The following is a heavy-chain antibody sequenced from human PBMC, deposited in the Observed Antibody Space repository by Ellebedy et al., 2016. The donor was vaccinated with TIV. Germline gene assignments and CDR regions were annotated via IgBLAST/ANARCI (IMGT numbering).Heavy chain of an antibody. CDR2: IYYSGST. D-gene: IGHD2-2*01. CDR3: ARSELGYCISTSCREGGGFYSGMDV. J-gene: IGHJ6*02. CDR1: GGSISSYY. V-gene: IGHV4-59*01. Sequence: MPSETLSLTCTVSGGSISSYYWSWIRQPPGKGLEWIGYIYYSGSTNYNPSLKSRVTISVEPSRTQFSLKLSSVTAADTAVYYCARSELGYCISTSCREGGGFYSGMDVWGQGTTVTVSS.